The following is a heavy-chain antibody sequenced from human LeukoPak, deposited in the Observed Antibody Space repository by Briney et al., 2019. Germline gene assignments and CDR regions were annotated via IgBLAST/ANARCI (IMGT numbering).Heavy chain of an antibody. CDR1: GYSFTNYW. J-gene: IGHJ4*02. D-gene: IGHD6-6*01. Sequence: GESLRISCKGSGYSFTNYWINWVRQMTGKGLEWMGKIDPSDSYTNYSPSFQGHVTISADKSISTAYLQWSSLKASDTAMYYCARAYSSSRIDYWGQGTVVTVSS. CDR2: IDPSDSYT. V-gene: IGHV5-10-1*01. CDR3: ARAYSSSRIDY.